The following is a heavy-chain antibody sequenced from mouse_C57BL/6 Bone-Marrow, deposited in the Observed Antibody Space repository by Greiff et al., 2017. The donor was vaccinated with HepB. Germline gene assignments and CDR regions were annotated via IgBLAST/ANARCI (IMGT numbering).Heavy chain of an antibody. D-gene: IGHD1-1*01. J-gene: IGHJ2*01. CDR1: GFTFSDYG. V-gene: IGHV5-17*01. Sequence: EVMLVESGGGLVKPGGSLKLSCAASGFTFSDYGMHWVRQAPEKGLEWVAYISSGSSTIYYADTVKGRFTISRDNAKNTLYLQMTSLRSEDTAMYYCARPYGSLFDYWGQGTTLTVSS. CDR3: ARPYGSLFDY. CDR2: ISSGSSTI.